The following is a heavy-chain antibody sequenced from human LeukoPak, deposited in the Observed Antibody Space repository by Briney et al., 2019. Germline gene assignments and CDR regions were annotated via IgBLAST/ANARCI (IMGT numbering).Heavy chain of an antibody. CDR3: TRVGANGGVLDY. J-gene: IGHJ4*02. CDR1: RFTFSDYY. V-gene: IGHV3-11*01. CDR2: ISNSGSTT. D-gene: IGHD2-8*02. Sequence: PGGSLRLSCAASRFTFSDYYMNWIRQAPGKGLEWLSYISNSGSTTYYADSVKGRFIISRDNAKNSLYLQMNSLRVEDTAVYYCTRVGANGGVLDYWGQGTLVTVSS.